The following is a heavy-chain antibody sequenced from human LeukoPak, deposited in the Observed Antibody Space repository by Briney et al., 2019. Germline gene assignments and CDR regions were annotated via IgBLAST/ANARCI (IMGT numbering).Heavy chain of an antibody. CDR3: ARGGVMVTPNWFDP. D-gene: IGHD2-21*02. CDR2: IHYSGTT. CDR1: GGSISSFY. J-gene: IGHJ5*02. V-gene: IGHV4-59*08. Sequence: SETLSLTCTVSGGSISSFYWSWIRQPPGKGLEWIGYIHYSGTTGHNPSLKRRVNISLDTSKNKFSLRLNSVTASDAAVYSCARGGVMVTPNWFDPWGQGTLVTVSS.